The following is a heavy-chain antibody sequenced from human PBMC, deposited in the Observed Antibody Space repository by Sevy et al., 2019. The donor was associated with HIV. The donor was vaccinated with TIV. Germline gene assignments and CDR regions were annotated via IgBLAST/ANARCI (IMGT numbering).Heavy chain of an antibody. CDR3: AKDPYYYGSSGLENWFDP. V-gene: IGHV3-23*01. CDR2: ISGSGGST. J-gene: IGHJ5*02. Sequence: GGSLRLSCAASGFTFSSYAMSWVRQAPGKGLEWVSAISGSGGSTYYADSVKGRFTISRDNSKNTLYLQMNSLRAEDTAVYYCAKDPYYYGSSGLENWFDPWGQGTLVTVSS. D-gene: IGHD3-22*01. CDR1: GFTFSSYA.